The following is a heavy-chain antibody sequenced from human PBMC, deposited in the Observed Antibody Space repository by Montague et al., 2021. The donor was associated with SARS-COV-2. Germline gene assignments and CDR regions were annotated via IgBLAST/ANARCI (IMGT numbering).Heavy chain of an antibody. CDR1: GFSLSTSGMC. CDR2: IDWDDDX. D-gene: IGHD3-10*01. Sequence: TLSLTCTFSGFSLSTSGMCVSWIRQPPGKALEWLARIDWDDDXHYSTSLKTRLTISKDTSKNQVVLTMTNKDPVDTATYYCARSSVVRGVSLDYWGQGTLVTVSS. V-gene: IGHV2-70*11. CDR3: ARSSVVRGVSLDY. J-gene: IGHJ4*02.